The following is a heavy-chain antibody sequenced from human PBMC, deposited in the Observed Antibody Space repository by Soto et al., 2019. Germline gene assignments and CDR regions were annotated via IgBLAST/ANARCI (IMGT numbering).Heavy chain of an antibody. CDR2: ISAYNGNT. CDR1: GGTFSSYA. D-gene: IGHD3-9*01. CDR3: ARDMWPHYDILTGYYEFDY. V-gene: IGHV1-18*01. J-gene: IGHJ4*02. Sequence: ASVKVSCKASGGTFSSYAISWVRQAPGQGLEWMGWISAYNGNTNYAQKLQGRVTMTTDTSTSTAYMELRSLRSDDTAVYYCARDMWPHYDILTGYYEFDYWGQGTLVPVSS.